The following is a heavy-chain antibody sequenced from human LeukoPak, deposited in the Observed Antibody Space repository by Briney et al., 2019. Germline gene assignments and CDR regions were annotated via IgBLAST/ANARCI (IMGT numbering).Heavy chain of an antibody. V-gene: IGHV3-69-1*01. CDR1: GFSFTAYS. Sequence: PGGSLRLSCAASGFSFTAYSMNWVRQAPGTGLQWISYIGPGGDTYYADSLSGRFTVSRDTAKNPLYLQLNALRVEDTAVYYCARRFDSWGQGTLVTVSS. CDR2: IGPGGDT. J-gene: IGHJ4*02. CDR3: ARRFDS.